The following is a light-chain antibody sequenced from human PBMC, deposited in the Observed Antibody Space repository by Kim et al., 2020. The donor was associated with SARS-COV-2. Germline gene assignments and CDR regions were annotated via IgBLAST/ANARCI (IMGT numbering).Light chain of an antibody. CDR1: QSVGRY. J-gene: IGKJ4*02. CDR2: GAS. V-gene: IGKV1-39*01. Sequence: DIQMTQSPSSLSASVGDRVIITCRASQSVGRYLNWYQQRPGRAPKVLIYGASSLESGVPSRFSGSGSGTDFTLTISSLQPEDFATYYCQQSYSRPLTFGGGTKVDIK. CDR3: QQSYSRPLT.